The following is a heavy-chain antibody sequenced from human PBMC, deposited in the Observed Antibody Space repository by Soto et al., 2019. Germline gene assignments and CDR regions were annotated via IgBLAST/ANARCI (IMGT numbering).Heavy chain of an antibody. CDR3: ARGYPYHNWNSERVYYYYYYMDV. D-gene: IGHD1-7*01. CDR2: INAGTGIA. Sequence: ASVKVSCKASGYSFTTYAMHWVRQAPGQRLEWMGWINAGTGIAKYSQKFQDRVSISRDTSANTAYMELSSLRSEDTAVYYCARGYPYHNWNSERVYYYYYYMDVWGKGTTVTVSS. CDR1: GYSFTTYA. V-gene: IGHV1-3*01. J-gene: IGHJ6*03.